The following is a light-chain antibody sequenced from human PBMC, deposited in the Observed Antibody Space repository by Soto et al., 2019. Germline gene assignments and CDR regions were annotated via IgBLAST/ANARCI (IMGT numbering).Light chain of an antibody. CDR2: EGF. Sequence: QSALTQPASLSGSPGQSITISCTGTSSDVGGSGLVSWYQFHPGKAPKLLIFEGFKRPSGISNRFSGSKSGSTASLTISGLQVEDEADDDCCSYAGRSTWDVVFGGGTKLTVL. CDR3: CSYAGRSTWDVV. CDR1: SSDVGGSGL. J-gene: IGLJ2*01. V-gene: IGLV2-23*01.